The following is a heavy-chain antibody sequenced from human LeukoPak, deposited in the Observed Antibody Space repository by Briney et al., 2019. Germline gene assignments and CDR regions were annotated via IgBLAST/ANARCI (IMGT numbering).Heavy chain of an antibody. J-gene: IGHJ6*02. V-gene: IGHV4-34*01. CDR3: ARARTTVSPNYYYYYGMDV. Sequence: PSETLSLTCAVYGGSFSGYYWSWIRQPPGKGLEWIGEINHSGSTNYNPSLKSRVTMSVDTSKNQFSLKLSSVTAADTAVYYCARARTTVSPNYYYYYGMDVWGQGTTVTVSS. D-gene: IGHD4-11*01. CDR2: INHSGST. CDR1: GGSFSGYY.